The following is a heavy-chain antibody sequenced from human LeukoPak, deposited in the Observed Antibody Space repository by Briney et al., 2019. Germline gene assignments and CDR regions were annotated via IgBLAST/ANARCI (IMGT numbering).Heavy chain of an antibody. J-gene: IGHJ6*03. V-gene: IGHV4-59*01. CDR3: ARSPSRDYYYYYYMDV. Sequence: PSETLSLTCTVSGGSISSYYWSWIRQPPGKGLEWIGYIYYSGSTNYNPSLKSRVTISVDTSKNQFSLKLSSVTAADTAVYYCARSPSRDYYYYYYMDVWGKGTTVTVSS. CDR1: GGSISSYY. CDR2: IYYSGST.